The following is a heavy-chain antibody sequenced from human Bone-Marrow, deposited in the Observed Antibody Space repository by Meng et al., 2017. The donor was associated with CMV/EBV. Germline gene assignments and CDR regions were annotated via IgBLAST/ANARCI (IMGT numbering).Heavy chain of an antibody. CDR1: GYTFTSYY. Sequence: ASVKVSCKASGYTFTSYYMHWVRQAPGQGLEWMGIINPSGGSTSYAQKFQGRVTMTRDTSTSTVYMELSSLRSEDTAVYYCARDLVSSYDFWSGYYIWSESGTKVNGMDVWGQGTTVTVS. CDR3: ARDLVSSYDFWSGYYIWSESGTKVNGMDV. J-gene: IGHJ6*02. V-gene: IGHV1-46*01. CDR2: INPSGGST. D-gene: IGHD3-3*01.